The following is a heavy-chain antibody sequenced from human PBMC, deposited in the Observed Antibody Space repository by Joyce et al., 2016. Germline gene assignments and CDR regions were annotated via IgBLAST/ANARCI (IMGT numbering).Heavy chain of an antibody. CDR2: IKHSGNT. CDR1: GGSFSGYY. V-gene: IGHV4-34*01. CDR3: ARGVAVAVDY. J-gene: IGHJ4*02. Sequence: VQLQQWGAGLWKPSETLSLTCAVYGGSFSGYYWSWIRQPTGKGLEWIGEIKHSGNTNYNPSLKSRVTMSVDTSKDQFSLKLGSVTAADTAVYYCARGVAVAVDYWGQGTLVTVSS. D-gene: IGHD6-19*01.